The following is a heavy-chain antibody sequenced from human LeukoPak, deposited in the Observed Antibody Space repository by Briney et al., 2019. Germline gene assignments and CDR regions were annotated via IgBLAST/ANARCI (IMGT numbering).Heavy chain of an antibody. CDR1: GFTFDDFV. CDR3: AKDSWSSSTSCFSPIDS. V-gene: IGHV3-43D*04. D-gene: IGHD2-2*01. CDR2: LSWDGSNT. J-gene: IGHJ4*02. Sequence: GGSLRLSCAASGFTFDDFVMYWVRQAPGKGLEWVALLSWDGSNTYYADSVKGRFTISRDNSKNSLYLQMNSLRAEDTAFYYCAKDSWSSSTSCFSPIDSWGPGTLVTVSS.